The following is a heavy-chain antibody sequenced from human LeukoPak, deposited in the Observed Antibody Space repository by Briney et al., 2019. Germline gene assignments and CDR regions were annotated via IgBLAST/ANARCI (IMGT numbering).Heavy chain of an antibody. CDR3: ARGDLDTAMVKAHYYYYYMDV. Sequence: ASVKVSCKASGYTFTGYYMHWVRQAPGQGLEWMGWINPNSGGTNYAQKFQGRVTMTRDTSISTAYMELSRLRSDDTAVYYCARGDLDTAMVKAHYYYYYMDVWGKGTTVTVSS. CDR2: INPNSGGT. V-gene: IGHV1-2*02. J-gene: IGHJ6*03. CDR1: GYTFTGYY. D-gene: IGHD5-18*01.